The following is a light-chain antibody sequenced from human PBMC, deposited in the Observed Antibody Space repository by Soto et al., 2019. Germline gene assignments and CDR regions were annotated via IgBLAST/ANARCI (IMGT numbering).Light chain of an antibody. V-gene: IGLV2-14*01. CDR2: EVS. CDR3: SSYTSSSPFV. Sequence: QSALTQPASVSGSPGQSITISCTGTSSDVGGYNYVSWYQQHPGKATKLMIYEVSNRPSGVSNRCSGSKSGNTASLTISVLQAEDEADYYCSSYTSSSPFVFGTGTKLTVL. CDR1: SSDVGGYNY. J-gene: IGLJ1*01.